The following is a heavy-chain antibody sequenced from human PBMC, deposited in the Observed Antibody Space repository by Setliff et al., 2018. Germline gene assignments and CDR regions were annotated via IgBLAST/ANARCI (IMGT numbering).Heavy chain of an antibody. V-gene: IGHV1-3*01. Sequence: ASVKVSCKASGYTFTTYVMHWVRQAPGQRLEWMGWINPDNGNTKYSQQFQGRVTITRDTSANTAYMELSSQRSEDTAVYYCARQVYCSSLGCQFYSFYMDVWGKGTTVTVSS. J-gene: IGHJ6*03. D-gene: IGHD2-2*01. CDR1: GYTFTTYV. CDR2: INPDNGNT. CDR3: ARQVYCSSLGCQFYSFYMDV.